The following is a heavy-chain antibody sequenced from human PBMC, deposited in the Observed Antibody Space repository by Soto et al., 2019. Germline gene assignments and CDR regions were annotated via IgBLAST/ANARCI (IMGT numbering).Heavy chain of an antibody. V-gene: IGHV3-23*01. D-gene: IGHD3-22*01. CDR1: GFSFSDYA. Sequence: EVHLLESGGALVQPGGSLTLSCAASGFSFSDYAMSWVRQAPGKGLEWVSSISRTGDNAYYADSVKGRFAISRDRSKNRLSLKMNSLRVEDTAVYYCAKVPDGSGYYHNWFDSWGQGTLITVSS. CDR2: ISRTGDNA. CDR3: AKVPDGSGYYHNWFDS. J-gene: IGHJ5*01.